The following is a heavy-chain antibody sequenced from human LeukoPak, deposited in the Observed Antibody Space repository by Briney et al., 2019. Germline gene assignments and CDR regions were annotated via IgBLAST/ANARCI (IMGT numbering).Heavy chain of an antibody. CDR1: GFTFSNYA. J-gene: IGHJ3*02. D-gene: IGHD1-26*01. Sequence: PGGSLRLSCAVSGFTFSNYAMSWVRRAPGKGLYWVSAIVGSGDTTYYTNSVKGRFTISRDNSKNTLYLHMNSLRAEDTAVYYCAKGTRSSPNDAADIWGQGTMVTVSS. CDR3: AKGTRSSPNDAADI. CDR2: IVGSGDTT. V-gene: IGHV3-23*01.